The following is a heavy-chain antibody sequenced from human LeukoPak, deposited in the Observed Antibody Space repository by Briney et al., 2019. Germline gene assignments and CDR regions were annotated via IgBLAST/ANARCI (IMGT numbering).Heavy chain of an antibody. CDR3: AKDSSDYYFDY. CDR1: GFTFSSYA. V-gene: IGHV3-30*04. D-gene: IGHD3-22*01. Sequence: PGGSLRLSCAASGFTFSSYAMHWVRQAPGKGLEWVTIISYDGSKKYYADYVKGRFTISRDNSKYTLYVQMNSLRPDDTAVYYCAKDSSDYYFDYWGQGTLVTVSS. J-gene: IGHJ4*02. CDR2: ISYDGSKK.